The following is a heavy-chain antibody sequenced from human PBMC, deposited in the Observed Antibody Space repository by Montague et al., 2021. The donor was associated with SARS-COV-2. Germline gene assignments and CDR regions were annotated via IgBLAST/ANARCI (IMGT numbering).Heavy chain of an antibody. CDR2: IYTSGTT. CDR1: NGSISHYY. D-gene: IGHD3-10*01. V-gene: IGHV4-4*07. CDR3: AKDRCVVRGYDGFDI. J-gene: IGHJ3*02. Sequence: SETLSLTCTVSNGSISHYYWSWIRQSAGKGLEWIGRIYTSGTTKYNPSLGSRVTMSVDTSKNQFSLKLYSVTAADAAVYYCAKDRCVVRGYDGFDIWGQGTMVTVSS.